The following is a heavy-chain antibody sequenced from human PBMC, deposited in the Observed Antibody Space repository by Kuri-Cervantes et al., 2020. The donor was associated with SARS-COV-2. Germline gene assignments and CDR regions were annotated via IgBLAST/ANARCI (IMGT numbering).Heavy chain of an antibody. J-gene: IGHJ5*02. CDR1: GFTFSSYW. V-gene: IGHV3-23*01. Sequence: GGSLRLSCAASGFTFSSYWMSWVRQASGKGLEWVSAISGSGGSTYYADSVKGRFTISRDNSKNTLYLQMNSLRAEDTAVYYCAKEGFISALGGWFDPWGQGTLVTVSS. CDR3: AKEGFISALGGWFDP. CDR2: ISGSGGST. D-gene: IGHD1-26*01.